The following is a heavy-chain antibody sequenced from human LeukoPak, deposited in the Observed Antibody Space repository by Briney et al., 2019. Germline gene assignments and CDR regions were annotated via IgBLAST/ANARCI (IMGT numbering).Heavy chain of an antibody. Sequence: PGGSLRLSCAASGFTFSSYSMNWVRQAPGKGLEWVSYISSSSSTIYYADSVKGRFTISRDNAKNSLYLQMNSLRDEDTAVYYCVRDRSPYESSAYYLDYWGQGTLVTVSS. CDR2: ISSSSSTI. CDR1: GFTFSSYS. J-gene: IGHJ4*02. D-gene: IGHD3-22*01. V-gene: IGHV3-48*02. CDR3: VRDRSPYESSAYYLDY.